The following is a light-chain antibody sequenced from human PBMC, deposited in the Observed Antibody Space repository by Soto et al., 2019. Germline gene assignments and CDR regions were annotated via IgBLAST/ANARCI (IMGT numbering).Light chain of an antibody. CDR2: GAS. V-gene: IGKV3-15*01. J-gene: IGKJ4*01. CDR3: QQSYSTPLT. Sequence: EIVMTQSPATLSVSPGGRATLSCRASQSISDTLAWYQQKPGQAPRLLIHGASTRATGFPARFSGSGSGTDFTLTISSLQPEDFATYYCQQSYSTPLTFGGGTRWIS. CDR1: QSISDT.